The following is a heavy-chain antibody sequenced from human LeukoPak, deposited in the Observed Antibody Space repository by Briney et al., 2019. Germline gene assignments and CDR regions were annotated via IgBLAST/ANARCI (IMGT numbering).Heavy chain of an antibody. CDR2: INHSGST. J-gene: IGHJ3*02. CDR3: ARVGIAVAGHDAFDI. V-gene: IGHV4-34*01. Sequence: PSETLSLTCAVYGGSFSGYYWSWIRKPPGKWLEWIGEINHSGSTNYNPSLKSRVTLSVDTSKNQFSLKLSSVTAADTAVYYCARVGIAVAGHDAFDIWGQGTMVTVSS. CDR1: GGSFSGYY. D-gene: IGHD6-19*01.